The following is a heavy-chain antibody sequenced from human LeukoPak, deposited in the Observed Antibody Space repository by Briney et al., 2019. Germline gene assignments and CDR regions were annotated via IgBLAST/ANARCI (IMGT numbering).Heavy chain of an antibody. D-gene: IGHD3-22*01. J-gene: IGHJ4*02. Sequence: GGSLRLXCAASGFTCSSYWMSWVRQAPGKGLESVANIKQDGSEKYYVDSVKGRFTISRDNAKNSLYLQMNSLKAEDTAVYYCATTSGTYYYDSSGYYASVQGLFDYWGQGTLVTVSS. CDR1: GFTCSSYW. V-gene: IGHV3-7*01. CDR2: IKQDGSEK. CDR3: ATTSGTYYYDSSGYYASVQGLFDY.